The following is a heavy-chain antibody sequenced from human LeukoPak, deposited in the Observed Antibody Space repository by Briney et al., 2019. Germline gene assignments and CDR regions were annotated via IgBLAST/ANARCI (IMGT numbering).Heavy chain of an antibody. CDR1: GGSISSYY. J-gene: IGHJ6*02. CDR2: IYTSGST. D-gene: IGHD6-19*01. CDR3: TRVSSSPSRGYYYGMDV. V-gene: IGHV4-4*07. Sequence: SETLSLTCTVSGGSISSYYGSWIRQPAGKGLEWIGRIYTSGSTNYNPSLKSRVTMSVDTSKNQFSLKLSSVTAADTAVYYCTRVSSSPSRGYYYGMDVWGQGTTVTVSS.